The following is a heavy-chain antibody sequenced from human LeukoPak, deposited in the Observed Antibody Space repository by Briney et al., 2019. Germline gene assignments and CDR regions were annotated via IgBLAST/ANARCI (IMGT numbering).Heavy chain of an antibody. V-gene: IGHV1-69*04. J-gene: IGHJ4*02. CDR2: IIPILGIA. Sequence: SVKVSFKASGGTFSIYAISWVRQAPGQGLEWMGRIIPILGIANYAQKFQGRVTITADKSTSTAYTDLSSLRSEDTAVYYCARDLPPYYFDYWGQGTLVTVSS. CDR1: GGTFSIYA. CDR3: ARDLPPYYFDY.